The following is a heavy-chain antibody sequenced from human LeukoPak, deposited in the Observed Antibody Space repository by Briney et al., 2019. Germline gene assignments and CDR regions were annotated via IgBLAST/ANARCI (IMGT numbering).Heavy chain of an antibody. J-gene: IGHJ4*02. CDR3: ATDRAFYYDSIRYSFDY. CDR2: ISAYNGNT. Sequence: AASVKVSCKASGYTFTRYGISWVGQAPGEGLEWMGWISAYNGNTNYAQKLQGTVTMPPATSTSTAYMELRSLISADTAVYYCATDRAFYYDSIRYSFDYWGQGTLVTVSS. D-gene: IGHD3-22*01. CDR1: GYTFTRYG. V-gene: IGHV1-18*01.